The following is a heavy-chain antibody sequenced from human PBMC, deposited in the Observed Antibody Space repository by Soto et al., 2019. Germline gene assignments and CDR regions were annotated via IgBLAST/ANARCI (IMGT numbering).Heavy chain of an antibody. CDR1: GGTFSSYA. CDR2: IIPIFGTA. CDR3: ARNSPSMGSYGMDV. V-gene: IGHV1-69*12. D-gene: IGHD2-8*01. J-gene: IGHJ6*02. Sequence: QVQLVQSGAEVKKPGSSVKVSCKASGGTFSSYAISWVRQAPGQGLEWMGGIIPIFGTANYAQKFQGRVTXSAXEXRSTADMELSSLRSEDTAVYYCARNSPSMGSYGMDVWGQGTTVTVSS.